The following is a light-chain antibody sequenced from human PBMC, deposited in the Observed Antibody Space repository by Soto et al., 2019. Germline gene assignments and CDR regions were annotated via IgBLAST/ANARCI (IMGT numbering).Light chain of an antibody. CDR1: QSVNIY. Sequence: EIVLTQSPGTLSVSPGERATLSCRASQSVNIYLAWYQQKPGQAPRLLIYDASNRATGIPARFSGSGSGTDFTLTISSLEPEDFAVYYCQQRSNWPLTFGGGTTGDIK. CDR3: QQRSNWPLT. V-gene: IGKV3-11*01. CDR2: DAS. J-gene: IGKJ4*01.